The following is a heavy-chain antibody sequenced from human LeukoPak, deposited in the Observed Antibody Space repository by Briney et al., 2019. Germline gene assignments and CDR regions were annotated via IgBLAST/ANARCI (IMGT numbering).Heavy chain of an antibody. CDR2: INPNSGGT. D-gene: IGHD3-10*01. Sequence: ASVKVSCKTSGYTFTGYYIHWVRQAPGQGLEWMGWINPNSGGTNYAENFQGRVTMTRDTSISTAYMELSRLRSDDTAVYYCASGSVPSMVRGVTSNWFDPWGQGTLVTVSS. J-gene: IGHJ5*02. CDR1: GYTFTGYY. V-gene: IGHV1-2*02. CDR3: ASGSVPSMVRGVTSNWFDP.